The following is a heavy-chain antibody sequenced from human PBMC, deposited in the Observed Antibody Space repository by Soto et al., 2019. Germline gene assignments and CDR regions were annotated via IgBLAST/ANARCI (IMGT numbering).Heavy chain of an antibody. J-gene: IGHJ4*02. CDR2: IYYGGST. V-gene: IGHV4-59*01. CDR3: ARGSWNLFDY. Sequence: QVQLQESGPGLVKPSETLSLTCTVSGGSISSYYCSWIRQPPGKGLEWIGYIYYGGSTNYNPSLKSRVTISVDTSKNQFSLKLSSVTAADTAVYYCARGSWNLFDYWGQGTLVTVSS. CDR1: GGSISSYY. D-gene: IGHD1-1*01.